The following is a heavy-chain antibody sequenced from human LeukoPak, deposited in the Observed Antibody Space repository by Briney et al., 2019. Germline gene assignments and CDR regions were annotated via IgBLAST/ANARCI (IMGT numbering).Heavy chain of an antibody. D-gene: IGHD3-10*01. CDR3: AKVKRTYYGPGSYALDWFDP. CDR2: ISGSGGST. J-gene: IGHJ5*02. CDR1: GFTFSSYA. Sequence: GGSLRLSCAASGFTFSSYAMSWVRQAPGKGLEWVSAISGSGGSTYYADSVKGRFTISRDNSKNTLYLQMNSLRAEDTAVYYCAKVKRTYYGPGSYALDWFDPWGQGTLVTVSS. V-gene: IGHV3-23*01.